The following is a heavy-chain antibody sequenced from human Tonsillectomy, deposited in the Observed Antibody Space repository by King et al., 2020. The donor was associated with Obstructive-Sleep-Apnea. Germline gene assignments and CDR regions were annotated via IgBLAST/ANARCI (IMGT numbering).Heavy chain of an antibody. D-gene: IGHD3-10*01. CDR3: ARAMVRGVISNWFDP. J-gene: IGHJ5*02. CDR2: IYYSGST. V-gene: IGHV4-59*01. CDR1: GGSISSYY. Sequence: QLQESGPGLVKPSETLSLTCTVSGGSISSYYWSWIRQPPGKGLEWIGYIYYSGSTNYNPSLKSRVTISVDTSKNQFSLKLSSVTAADTAVYYCARAMVRGVISNWFDPWGQGTLVTVSS.